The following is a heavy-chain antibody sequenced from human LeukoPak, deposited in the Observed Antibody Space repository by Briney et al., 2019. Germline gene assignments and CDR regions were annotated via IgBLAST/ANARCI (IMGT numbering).Heavy chain of an antibody. Sequence: SETLSLTCTVSGDSMRSFYWGFIRQPAGKGLEWIGRIHTSGTTWYNASLKSRVAMSVDTSKNQFSLRLTSVTAADTAVYYCAKGTERYREVSSFDHWGQGTLVAVSS. CDR1: GDSMRSFY. D-gene: IGHD3-10*01. V-gene: IGHV4-4*07. CDR2: IHTSGTT. J-gene: IGHJ4*02. CDR3: AKGTERYREVSSFDH.